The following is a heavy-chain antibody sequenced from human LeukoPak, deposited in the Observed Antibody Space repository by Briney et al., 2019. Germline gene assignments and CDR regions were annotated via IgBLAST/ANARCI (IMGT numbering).Heavy chain of an antibody. CDR3: AKDSMRYSDSSGYYSDY. D-gene: IGHD3-22*01. CDR1: GFTFSTYA. CDR2: ILHDGSTK. Sequence: PGGSLRLSCAASGFTFSTYAIHWVRQAPGKGLEWVAVILHDGSTKYYADSVKGRFTLSRDNSKNTVDLQMNSLRVEDTAVYYCAKDSMRYSDSSGYYSDYWGQGTLVTVSS. J-gene: IGHJ4*02. V-gene: IGHV3-30*04.